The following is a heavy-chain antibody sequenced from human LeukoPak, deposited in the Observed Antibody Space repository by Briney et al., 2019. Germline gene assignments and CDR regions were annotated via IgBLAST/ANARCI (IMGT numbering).Heavy chain of an antibody. CDR2: FDPEDGET. Sequence: ASVKVSCKVSGYTLTELSMHWVRQAPGKGLEWMGGFDPEDGETIYAQKFQGRVTMTEDTSTDTAYMELSSLRSEDTAVYYCATDTARPYYYDSSSPSSYWYFDLWGRGTLVTVSS. D-gene: IGHD3-22*01. V-gene: IGHV1-24*01. CDR3: ATDTARPYYYDSSSPSSYWYFDL. J-gene: IGHJ2*01. CDR1: GYTLTELS.